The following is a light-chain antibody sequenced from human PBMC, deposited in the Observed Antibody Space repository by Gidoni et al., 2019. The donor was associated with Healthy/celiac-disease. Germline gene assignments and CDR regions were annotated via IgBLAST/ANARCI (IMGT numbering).Light chain of an antibody. V-gene: IGKV1-39*01. CDR2: AAS. CDR1: QSISSY. CDR3: QQSYSTPPYT. J-gene: IGKJ2*01. Sequence: DIQMTQSPSSLSASVGDRVPITCRASQSISSYLNWYQQKPGKAPKLLIYAASSLQSGVPLRFSCSGSGTDFTLTISSLQPEDFATYYCQQSYSTPPYTFGQGTKLEIK.